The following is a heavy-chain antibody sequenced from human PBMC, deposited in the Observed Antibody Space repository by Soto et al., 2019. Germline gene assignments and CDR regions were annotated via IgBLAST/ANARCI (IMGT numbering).Heavy chain of an antibody. Sequence: EVQLVESGGGLVQPGGSLRLSCAASGFSFSGYWVHWVRQAPGEGLMWVSRISPEGSSTSHEDSVKGRFTISRDNAKITVSLQMNSLRADDTAVYYCASLSTAVSYFAFDLWGQGTLVTVSS. CDR2: ISPEGSST. D-gene: IGHD6-25*01. J-gene: IGHJ3*01. V-gene: IGHV3-74*01. CDR3: ASLSTAVSYFAFDL. CDR1: GFSFSGYW.